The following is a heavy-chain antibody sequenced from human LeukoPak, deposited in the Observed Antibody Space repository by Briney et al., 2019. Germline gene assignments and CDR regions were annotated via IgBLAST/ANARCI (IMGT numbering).Heavy chain of an antibody. V-gene: IGHV1-8*01. CDR1: GYTFTSYD. CDR2: MNPNSGNT. CDR3: AIRTPVDIVATLGERVKKGLDY. J-gene: IGHJ4*02. D-gene: IGHD5-12*01. Sequence: ASVKVSCKASGYTFTSYDINWLRQATGQGLEWMGWMNPNSGNTGYAQKFQGRVTMTRNTSMSTAYMELSSLRSEDTAVYYCAIRTPVDIVATLGERVKKGLDYWGQGTVVTVSS.